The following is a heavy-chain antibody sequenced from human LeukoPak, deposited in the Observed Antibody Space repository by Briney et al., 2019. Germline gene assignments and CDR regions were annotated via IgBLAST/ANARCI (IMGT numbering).Heavy chain of an antibody. V-gene: IGHV3-53*01. CDR1: GFIVSSNF. Sequence: GGSLRLSCAASGFIVSSNFMSWVRQALGKGLEWVSVIYSGGSTYYTDSVKGRFTISRDNSKNTLYLQMNTLRAEDTAVYYCATNYDILTGYYPPFDYWGQGTLVTVSS. CDR2: IYSGGST. CDR3: ATNYDILTGYYPPFDY. D-gene: IGHD3-9*01. J-gene: IGHJ4*02.